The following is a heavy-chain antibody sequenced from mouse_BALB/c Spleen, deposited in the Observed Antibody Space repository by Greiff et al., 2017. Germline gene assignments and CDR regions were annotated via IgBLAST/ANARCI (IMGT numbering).Heavy chain of an antibody. V-gene: IGHV3-6*02. CDR1: GYSITSGYY. CDR2: ISYDGSN. CDR3: AANWDFAY. Sequence: ESGPGLVKPSQSLSLTCSVTGYSITSGYYWNWIRQFPGNKLEWMGYISYDGSNNYNPSLKNRISITRDTSKNQFFLKLNSVTTEDTATYYCAANWDFAYWGQGTLVTVSA. D-gene: IGHD4-1*01. J-gene: IGHJ3*01.